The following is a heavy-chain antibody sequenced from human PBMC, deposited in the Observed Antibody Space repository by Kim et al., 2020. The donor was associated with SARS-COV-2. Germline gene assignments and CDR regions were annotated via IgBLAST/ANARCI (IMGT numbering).Heavy chain of an antibody. CDR1: GFTVSSNY. D-gene: IGHD1-7*01. CDR2: IYSGGST. CDR3: ARVNWNYSYYYYYGMDV. V-gene: IGHV3-53*01. J-gene: IGHJ6*02. Sequence: GGSLRLSCAASGFTVSSNYMSWVRQAPGKGLEWVSVIYSGGSTYYADSVKGRFTISRDNSKNTLYLQMNSLRAEDTAVYYCARVNWNYSYYYYYGMDVWGQGTTVTVSS.